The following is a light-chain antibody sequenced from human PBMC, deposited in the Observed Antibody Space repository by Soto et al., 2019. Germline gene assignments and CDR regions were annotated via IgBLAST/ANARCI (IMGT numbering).Light chain of an antibody. CDR3: TQINTWSL. V-gene: IGKV3-11*01. J-gene: IGKJ4*01. Sequence: EIVLTQSPATLSLSPGERATLSCRASQSVSSYLAWYQQKPGQAPRLLIYDASNRATGIPARFSGSGSGTDSSLTISSLELEVFTVNASTQINTWSLFGGGPKV. CDR2: DAS. CDR1: QSVSSY.